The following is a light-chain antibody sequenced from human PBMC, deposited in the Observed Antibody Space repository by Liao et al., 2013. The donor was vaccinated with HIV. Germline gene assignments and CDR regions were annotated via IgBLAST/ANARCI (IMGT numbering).Light chain of an antibody. Sequence: SYELTQPPSVSVAPGKTASITCGGNNVASNSVHWYQQKPGQAPVLVIYYDTDWPSGIPERFSGSNSGNTATLTISGTQAMDEADYYCQAWDSSTDVVFGGGTKLTVL. V-gene: IGLV3-21*01. J-gene: IGLJ2*01. CDR2: YDT. CDR3: QAWDSSTDVV. CDR1: NVASNS.